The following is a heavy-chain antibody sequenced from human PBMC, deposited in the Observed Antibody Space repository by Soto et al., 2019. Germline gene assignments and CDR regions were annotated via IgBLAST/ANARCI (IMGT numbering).Heavy chain of an antibody. D-gene: IGHD5-18*01. CDR2: ISGSGGST. J-gene: IGHJ4*02. Sequence: GGSLRLSCAASGFTFSSYAMSWVRQAPGKGLEWVSAISGSGGSTYYADSVKGRFTISRDNSKNTLYLQMNSLRAEDTAVYDCAKDQDGYSYGYWYYWGQGTLVTVSS. V-gene: IGHV3-23*01. CDR1: GFTFSSYA. CDR3: AKDQDGYSYGYWYY.